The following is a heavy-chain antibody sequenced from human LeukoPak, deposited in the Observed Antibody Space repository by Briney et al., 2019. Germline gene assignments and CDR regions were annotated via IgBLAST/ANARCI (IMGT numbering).Heavy chain of an antibody. V-gene: IGHV3-23*01. Sequence: SGGSLRLSCAASGFTFTNYAMSWVRQAPGKGLEWVSVISGSGSNTYYADSVKGRFTISRDNAKNSLYLQMNSLRAEDTAVYYCAELGITMIGGVWGKGTTVTISS. CDR1: GFTFTNYA. CDR2: ISGSGSNT. CDR3: AELGITMIGGV. J-gene: IGHJ6*04. D-gene: IGHD3-10*02.